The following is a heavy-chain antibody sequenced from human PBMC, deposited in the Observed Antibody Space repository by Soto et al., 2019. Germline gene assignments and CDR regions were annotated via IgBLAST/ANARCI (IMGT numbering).Heavy chain of an antibody. CDR2: FYSGDTT. J-gene: IGHJ6*02. V-gene: IGHV3-53*01. CDR3: ARDLRTLYGMDV. Sequence: EVQLVESGGGLIQPGGSLSLSCAASGLTVSSNYMSWVRQAPGKGLEWVSVFYSGDTTYYADSVKGRFTISRDHSKNTLYLQMNSLRAEDTAVYYCARDLRTLYGMDVWGQGTTVTVSS. CDR1: GLTVSSNY.